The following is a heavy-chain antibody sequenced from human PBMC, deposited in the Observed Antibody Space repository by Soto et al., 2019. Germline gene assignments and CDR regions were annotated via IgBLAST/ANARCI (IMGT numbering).Heavy chain of an antibody. V-gene: IGHV1-46*01. CDR2: INPSGGST. J-gene: IGHJ5*02. CDR3: AREIIVVVPAPSHWFDP. D-gene: IGHD2-2*01. Sequence: ASVKVSCKASGYTFTSYYMHWVRQAPGQGLEWMGIINPSGGSTSYAQKFQGRVTMTRDTSTSTVYMELSSLRSEDTAVYYCAREIIVVVPAPSHWFDPWGQGTLVTVSS. CDR1: GYTFTSYY.